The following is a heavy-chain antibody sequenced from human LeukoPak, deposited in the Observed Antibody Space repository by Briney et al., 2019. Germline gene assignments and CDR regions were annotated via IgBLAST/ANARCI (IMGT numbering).Heavy chain of an antibody. D-gene: IGHD1-1*01. CDR2: INAGNGNT. CDR1: GYTFTSYA. Sequence: ASVKVSCTASGYTFTSYAMHWVRQAPGQRLEWMGWINAGNGNTKYSQKFQGRVTITRDTSASTAYMELSSLRSEDTAVYYCARGPKYNWNDGPVDYWGQGTLVTVPS. V-gene: IGHV1-3*01. CDR3: ARGPKYNWNDGPVDY. J-gene: IGHJ4*02.